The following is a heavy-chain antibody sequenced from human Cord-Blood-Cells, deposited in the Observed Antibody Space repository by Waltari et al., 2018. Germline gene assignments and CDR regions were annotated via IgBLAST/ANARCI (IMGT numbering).Heavy chain of an antibody. J-gene: IGHJ2*01. CDR3: ARRLSTYWYFDL. CDR1: GGTFSSYA. Sequence: QVQLVQSGAEVKKPGSSVKVSCKASGGTFSSYAISWVRQAPGQGLEWMGWINPNSGGTNYAQKFQGRVTMTRDTSISTAYMELSRLRSDDTAVYYCARRLSTYWYFDLWGRGTLVTVSS. V-gene: IGHV1-2*02. CDR2: INPNSGGT.